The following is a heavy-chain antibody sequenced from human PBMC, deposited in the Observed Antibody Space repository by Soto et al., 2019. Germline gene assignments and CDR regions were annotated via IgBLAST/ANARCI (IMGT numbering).Heavy chain of an antibody. CDR2: ISGGGHNT. CDR1: GFTFSSHA. Sequence: EVQLLESGGGLAQPGGSLRLSCAASGFTFSSHAMGWVRQAPGKGLEWVPAISGGGHNTYYADSVKGRFTISRDNSKNTLYLQMISLRAEDTAVYYCARESCSTTGCYYYGMDVWGQGTTVTVSS. V-gene: IGHV3-23*01. CDR3: ARESCSTTGCYYYGMDV. D-gene: IGHD2-2*01. J-gene: IGHJ6*02.